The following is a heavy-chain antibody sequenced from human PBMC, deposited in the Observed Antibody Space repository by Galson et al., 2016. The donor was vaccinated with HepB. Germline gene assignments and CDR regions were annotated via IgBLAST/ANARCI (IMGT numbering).Heavy chain of an antibody. CDR3: AREADFYDSTGYFPPLAY. V-gene: IGHV3-48*02. Sequence: SLRLSCAGSGFTFSRYNMNWVRQTPGKGLEWLADISISGSTVYYADSVKGRFTISRDKDKNSVYLQMDSLRDEDTAVYYCAREADFYDSTGYFPPLAYWGQGILVTVSS. CDR1: GFTFSRYN. J-gene: IGHJ4*02. D-gene: IGHD3-22*01. CDR2: ISISGSTV.